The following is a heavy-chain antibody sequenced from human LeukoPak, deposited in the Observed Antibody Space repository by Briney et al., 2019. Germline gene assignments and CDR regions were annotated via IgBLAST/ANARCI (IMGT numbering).Heavy chain of an antibody. J-gene: IGHJ4*02. CDR2: ISSGSSAI. V-gene: IGHV3-21*01. Sequence: GGSLRLSCEASGFTFTTYSMTWVRQAPGKGLEWVSIISSGSSAIFSADALKGRFTISRDDAKNLLYLDTNSLRAEDTAVYYCARGHTAVTRHFDFWGQGTLVTVSS. CDR1: GFTFTTYS. D-gene: IGHD4-17*01. CDR3: ARGHTAVTRHFDF.